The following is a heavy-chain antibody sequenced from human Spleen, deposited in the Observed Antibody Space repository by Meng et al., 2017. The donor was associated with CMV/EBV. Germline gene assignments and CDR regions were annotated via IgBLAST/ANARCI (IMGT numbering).Heavy chain of an antibody. Sequence: GESLKISCAASGFTFSSYGMHWVRQAPGKGLEWVAFIRYDGSNKYYADSVKGRFTISRDNSKNTLYLQMNSLRAEDTAVYYCARDAHYCSSTSCYGFDYWGQGTLVTVSS. CDR1: GFTFSSYG. CDR3: ARDAHYCSSTSCYGFDY. CDR2: IRYDGSNK. D-gene: IGHD2-2*01. V-gene: IGHV3-30*02. J-gene: IGHJ4*02.